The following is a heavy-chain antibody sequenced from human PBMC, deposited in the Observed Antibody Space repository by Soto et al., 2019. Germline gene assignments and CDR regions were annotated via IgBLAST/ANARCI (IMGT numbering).Heavy chain of an antibody. D-gene: IGHD3-3*01. CDR3: ARDRPLFWSGYNIGFDY. V-gene: IGHV1-18*01. J-gene: IGHJ4*02. Sequence: GXXVKVSCKASGYTFTSYGISWVRHAPGQGLEWMGWISAYNGNTNYAQKLQGRVTMTTDTSTSTAYMELRSLRSDETAVYYCARDRPLFWSGYNIGFDYWGQGTLVTVSS. CDR1: GYTFTSYG. CDR2: ISAYNGNT.